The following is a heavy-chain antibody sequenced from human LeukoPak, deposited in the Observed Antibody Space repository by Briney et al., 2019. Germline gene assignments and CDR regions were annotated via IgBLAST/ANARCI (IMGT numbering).Heavy chain of an antibody. Sequence: KLQGRVTMTTDTSTSTAYMELRSLRSEDTAVYYCAILGAVFDPWGQGTLVTVSS. J-gene: IGHJ5*02. CDR3: AILGAVFDP. V-gene: IGHV1-18*01. D-gene: IGHD1-26*01.